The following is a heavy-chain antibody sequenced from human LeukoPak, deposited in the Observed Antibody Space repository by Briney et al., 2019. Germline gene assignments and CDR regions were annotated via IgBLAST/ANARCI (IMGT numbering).Heavy chain of an antibody. D-gene: IGHD3-10*01. Sequence: PGGSLRLSCAASGLTVSSNYMSWVRQAPGKGLEWVSVIYSGGSTYYADSVKGRFTISRDNSKNTLYLQMNSLRAEDTVLYYCARNLYPYYGSGSSPDYYYGMDVWGQGTTVTVSS. CDR3: ARNLYPYYGSGSSPDYYYGMDV. CDR2: IYSGGST. CDR1: GLTVSSNY. V-gene: IGHV3-66*01. J-gene: IGHJ6*02.